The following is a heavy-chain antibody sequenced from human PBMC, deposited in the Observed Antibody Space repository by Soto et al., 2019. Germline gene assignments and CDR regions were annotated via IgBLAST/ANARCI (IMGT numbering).Heavy chain of an antibody. CDR1: GFTFRMYS. D-gene: IGHD3-16*01. CDR3: SRHHLIFAAHDFFYGSDV. Sequence: GPLRHSCEVSGFTFRMYSMSLLRKRPGTGLAWVAKIPQDGVYGHYADSVNGRFTISRDNGKNSLYLQLNNLRAEDTALYYCSRHHLIFAAHDFFYGSDVWGRGATVTVSS. V-gene: IGHV3-7*03. J-gene: IGHJ6*02. CDR2: IPQDGVYG.